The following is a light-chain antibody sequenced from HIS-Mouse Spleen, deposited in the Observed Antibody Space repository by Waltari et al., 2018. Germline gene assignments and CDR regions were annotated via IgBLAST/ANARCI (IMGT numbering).Light chain of an antibody. CDR1: QDISNY. Sequence: DIQMTQSPSSLSASVGDRVTITCQASQDISNYLNWYQQKPGKAPKHLIYDASNLETGVPSRFSGSGSGTDFTFTISSLQPEDIATYYCQQYDNPMYTFGQGTKLEIK. J-gene: IGKJ2*01. V-gene: IGKV1-33*01. CDR3: QQYDNPMYT. CDR2: DAS.